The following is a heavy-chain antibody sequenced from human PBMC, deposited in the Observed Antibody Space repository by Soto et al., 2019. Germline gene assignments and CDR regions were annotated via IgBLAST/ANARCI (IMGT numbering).Heavy chain of an antibody. CDR3: ARSYCGTVTPYYTAMAV. D-gene: IGHD4-4*01. J-gene: IGHJ6*02. CDR1: GYTFTSYG. V-gene: IGHV1-18*01. Sequence: QVQLGQSGAEVKKPGASVKVSCKASGYTFTSYGISWVRQAPGQGLEWMGWISAYNGNTNYAQKLQGRGTITADTSTTTAYLELRRLRSDAPPVYYSARSYCGTVTPYYTAMAVWGQGTTVSASS. CDR2: ISAYNGNT.